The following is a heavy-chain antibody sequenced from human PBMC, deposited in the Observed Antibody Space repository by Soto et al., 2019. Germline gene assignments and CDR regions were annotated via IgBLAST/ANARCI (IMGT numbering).Heavy chain of an antibody. D-gene: IGHD5-18*01. CDR2: ISAYNGNT. J-gene: IGHJ4*02. CDR1: GYTFTSYG. CDR3: ARDPANTARDLALPYY. V-gene: IGHV1-18*04. Sequence: EASAKVSCKASGYTFTSYGISWVRQAPGQGLEWMGWISAYNGNTNYAQKRQGRVTMTIDTSTSTAYMELRSLRSDDTAVYYCARDPANTARDLALPYYWGQGTLVTVSS.